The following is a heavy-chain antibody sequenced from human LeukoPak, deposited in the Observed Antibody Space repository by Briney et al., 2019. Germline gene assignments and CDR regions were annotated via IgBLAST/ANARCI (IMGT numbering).Heavy chain of an antibody. CDR2: ISTRSTYI. CDR1: GFTFSYYA. D-gene: IGHD4-17*01. CDR3: ARDIDNGDYVVY. V-gene: IGHV3-21*01. J-gene: IGHJ4*02. Sequence: GGSLRLSCAASGFTFSYYAMNWVRQAPGKGLEWVSSISTRSTYIYYADSLKGRFTISRDNAENSLYLQMNSLRAEDTAVYYCARDIDNGDYVVYWGQGTLVTVSS.